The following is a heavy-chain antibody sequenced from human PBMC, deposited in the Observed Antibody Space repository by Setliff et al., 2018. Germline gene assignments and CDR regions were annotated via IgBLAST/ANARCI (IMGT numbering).Heavy chain of an antibody. CDR1: GFIFSSYA. CDR2: MSYDGVNK. D-gene: IGHD2-21*01. CDR3: ARGGDYCGGECYIPPPDSY. V-gene: IGHV3-30*10. Sequence: GGSLRLSCAASGFIFSSYAMHWVRQAPGKGLEWVAVMSYDGVNKHYRDSVKGRFTISRDNSKNTLYLQMNSLRPEDTAVYHCARGGDYCGGECYIPPPDSYWGQGTLVTVSS. J-gene: IGHJ4*02.